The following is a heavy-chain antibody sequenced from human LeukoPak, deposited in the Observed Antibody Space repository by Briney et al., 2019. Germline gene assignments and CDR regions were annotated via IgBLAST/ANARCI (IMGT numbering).Heavy chain of an antibody. Sequence: GGSLRLSCAGSGFTFNKYPMNWVRQAPGKGLEWISNIRDDSDATTYADSVKGRFTISRDNAKNSLYLQINSLRAEDTAVYYCVRDLNWAFDYWGQGTLVTVSS. D-gene: IGHD3-16*01. J-gene: IGHJ4*02. V-gene: IGHV3-48*01. CDR3: VRDLNWAFDY. CDR1: GFTFNKYP. CDR2: IRDDSDAT.